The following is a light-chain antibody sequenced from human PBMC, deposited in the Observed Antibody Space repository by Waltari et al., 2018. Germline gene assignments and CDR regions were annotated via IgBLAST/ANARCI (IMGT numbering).Light chain of an antibody. Sequence: EIVLTQSPATLSLSPGERPPISCRASQSVASSLAWYQHRPGQAPRLLIYDASIRATGIPARFSGSGSGTDFTLTISSLEPEDFAVYFCQQRTNWPPLTFGGGTKVEMK. CDR2: DAS. V-gene: IGKV3-11*01. J-gene: IGKJ4*01. CDR1: QSVASS. CDR3: QQRTNWPPLT.